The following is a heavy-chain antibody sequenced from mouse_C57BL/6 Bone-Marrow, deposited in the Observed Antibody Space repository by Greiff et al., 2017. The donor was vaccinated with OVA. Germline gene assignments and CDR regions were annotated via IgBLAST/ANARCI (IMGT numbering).Heavy chain of an antibody. CDR3: TSLYAMDY. V-gene: IGHV14-4*01. Sequence: VHVKQSGAELVRPGASVKLSCTASGFNIKDDYMHWVKQRPEQGLEWIGWIDPENGDTEYASKFQGKATITADTSSNTAYLQLSSLTSEDTAVYYCTSLYAMDYWGQGTSVTVSS. CDR1: GFNIKDDY. CDR2: IDPENGDT. J-gene: IGHJ4*01.